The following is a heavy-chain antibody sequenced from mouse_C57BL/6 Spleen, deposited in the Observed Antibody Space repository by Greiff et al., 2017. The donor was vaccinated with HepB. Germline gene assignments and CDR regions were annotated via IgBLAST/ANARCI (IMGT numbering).Heavy chain of an antibody. Sequence: EVMLVESGGGLVKPGGSLKLSCAASGFTFSDYGMHWVRQAPEKGLEWVAYISSGSSTIYYADTVKGRFTISRDNAKNTLFLQMTSLRSEDTAMYYCARRRTGYFDYWGQGTTLTVSS. V-gene: IGHV5-17*01. CDR3: ARRRTGYFDY. CDR1: GFTFSDYG. CDR2: ISSGSSTI. J-gene: IGHJ2*01.